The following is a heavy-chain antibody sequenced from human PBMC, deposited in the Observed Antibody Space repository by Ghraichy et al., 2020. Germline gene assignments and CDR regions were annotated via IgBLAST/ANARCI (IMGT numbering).Heavy chain of an antibody. Sequence: SQTLSHTCAISGDSVSSNSVVWNWIRQSPSRGLEWLGRTYYRSKWFNEYVLSVKGRITIDPDTSKNQFSLQLNSVTPEDTAVYYCARGAFVDAAMISPAFDYWGQGTLVTVSS. J-gene: IGHJ4*02. V-gene: IGHV6-1*01. D-gene: IGHD5-18*01. CDR2: TYYRSKWFN. CDR1: GDSVSSNSVV. CDR3: ARGAFVDAAMISPAFDY.